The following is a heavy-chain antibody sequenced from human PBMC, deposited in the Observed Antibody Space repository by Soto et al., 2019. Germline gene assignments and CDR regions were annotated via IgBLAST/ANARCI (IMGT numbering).Heavy chain of an antibody. D-gene: IGHD3-22*01. Sequence: SETLSLTCTVSGGSIIRYYWSWILQPPGKGLEWIGYIYYSGSTNYNPSLKSRVTISVDTSKNQFSLKLSSVTAADTAVYYCARDRASSGYYDYGMDVWGQGTTVTVSS. CDR3: ARDRASSGYYDYGMDV. V-gene: IGHV4-59*01. CDR2: IYYSGST. J-gene: IGHJ6*02. CDR1: GGSIIRYY.